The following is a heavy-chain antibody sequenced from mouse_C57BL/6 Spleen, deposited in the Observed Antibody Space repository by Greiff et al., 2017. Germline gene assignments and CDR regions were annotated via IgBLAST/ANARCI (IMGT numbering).Heavy chain of an antibody. D-gene: IGHD1-1*01. CDR1: GFTFSDYG. CDR2: ISSGSSTI. J-gene: IGHJ4*01. V-gene: IGHV5-17*01. Sequence: EVQLVESGGGLVKPGGSLKLSCAASGFTFSDYGMHWVRQAPEKGLEWVAYISSGSSTISYADTVKGRCTSSRDNAKNTLFLQMTSRRSEDTAMDYCARPYYDYYGRSYDAMDYWGQGTSVTVSS. CDR3: ARPYYDYYGRSYDAMDY.